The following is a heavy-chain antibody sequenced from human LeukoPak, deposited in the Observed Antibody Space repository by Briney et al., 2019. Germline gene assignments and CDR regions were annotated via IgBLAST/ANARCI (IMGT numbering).Heavy chain of an antibody. Sequence: PGGSLRLSCAASGFTFSIYGMHWVRQAPGKGLEWVAFIRYDGSNKYYADSVKGRFTISRDNSKNTLYLQMNSLRAEDTAVYYCATPLTSVGVYWGKGTLVTVSS. CDR2: IRYDGSNK. D-gene: IGHD2-8*01. CDR3: ATPLTSVGVY. CDR1: GFTFSIYG. V-gene: IGHV3-30*02. J-gene: IGHJ4*02.